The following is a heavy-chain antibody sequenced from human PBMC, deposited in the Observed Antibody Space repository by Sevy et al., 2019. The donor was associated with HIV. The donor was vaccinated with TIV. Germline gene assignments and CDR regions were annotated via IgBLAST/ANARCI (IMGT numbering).Heavy chain of an antibody. CDR1: GGSIRSYY. V-gene: IGHV4-59*03. D-gene: IGHD3-10*01. CDR2: IDYSGST. J-gene: IGHJ6*02. Sequence: SETLSLTCAVSGGSIRSYYWSWFRQSPGKGLEWIGYIDYSGSTNYNPSLKSRVSMSIDTSTNRFSLKLSSVTAVDTALYYCGGLDYHYYHAMDVWGQGTTVTVSS. CDR3: GGLDYHYYHAMDV.